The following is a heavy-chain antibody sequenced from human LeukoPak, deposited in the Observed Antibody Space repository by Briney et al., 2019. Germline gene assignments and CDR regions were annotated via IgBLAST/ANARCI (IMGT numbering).Heavy chain of an antibody. Sequence: PSETLSLTCTVSGGSISSYYWSWIRQPPGKGLEWIGYIYYSGSTNYNPSLKSRVTISVDTSKNQFSLKLSSVTAADTAVYYCARGVVLRFLESNSPWFDPWGQGTLVTVSS. V-gene: IGHV4-59*01. CDR3: ARGVVLRFLESNSPWFDP. D-gene: IGHD3-3*01. J-gene: IGHJ5*02. CDR2: IYYSGST. CDR1: GGSISSYY.